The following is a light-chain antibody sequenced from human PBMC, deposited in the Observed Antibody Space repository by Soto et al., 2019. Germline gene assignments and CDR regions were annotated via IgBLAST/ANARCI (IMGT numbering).Light chain of an antibody. Sequence: QSVLTQPPSASGTPGQRVTISCSGSSSNIGSSTVNWYQQLPGTAPKLLIYSNNQRPSGVPDRFSGSKSGTSVSLAISGLQSEDEADYYCAAWDDSLNAVVFGGGTKVTVL. V-gene: IGLV1-44*01. CDR1: SSNIGSST. CDR2: SNN. J-gene: IGLJ2*01. CDR3: AAWDDSLNAVV.